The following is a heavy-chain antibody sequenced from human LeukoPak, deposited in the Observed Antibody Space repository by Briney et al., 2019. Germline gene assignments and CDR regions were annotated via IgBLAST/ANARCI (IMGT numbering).Heavy chain of an antibody. CDR2: IRYVGGET. CDR1: GFTFSNFG. Sequence: GGSLRLSCAASGFTFSNFGMHWVRQAPGKGLEWVAFIRYVGGETFYADSVKGRFTISRDNFENTLYLQMNSLRPEDTAVYYCAKGYSLVITTVEYFFDYWGQGALVTVSS. CDR3: AKGYSLVITTVEYFFDY. D-gene: IGHD3-22*01. J-gene: IGHJ4*02. V-gene: IGHV3-30*02.